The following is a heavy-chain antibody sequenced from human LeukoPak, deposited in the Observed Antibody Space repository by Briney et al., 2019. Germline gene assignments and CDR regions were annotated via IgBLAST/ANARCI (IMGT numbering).Heavy chain of an antibody. V-gene: IGHV1-18*01. J-gene: IGHJ3*02. CDR1: GYTFTSYG. CDR2: ISAYNGNT. D-gene: IGHD3-3*01. CDR3: ARGRKDFWSGYYSAFDI. Sequence: ASVKVSCKASGYTFTSYGISWVRQAPGQGLEWMGWISAYNGNTNYAQKLQGRVTMTTDTSTSTAYMELRSLRSDDTAVYYCARGRKDFWSGYYSAFDIWSQGTMVTVSS.